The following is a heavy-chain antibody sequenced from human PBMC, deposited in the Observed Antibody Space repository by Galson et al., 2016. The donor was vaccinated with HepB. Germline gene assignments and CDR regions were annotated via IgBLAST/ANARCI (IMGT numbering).Heavy chain of an antibody. D-gene: IGHD2-2*02. CDR1: GFTLSGYI. V-gene: IGHV3-33*08. CDR3: ARGGCSSTSCYRGRYYYYYYMDV. J-gene: IGHJ6*03. Sequence: SLRLSCATSGFTLSGYIMNWVRQAPGKGLEWVAVIWYDGSNKYYADSVKGRFTISRDNSKNTLYLQMNSLRAEDTAVYYCARGGCSSTSCYRGRYYYYYYMDVWGKGTTVTVSS. CDR2: IWYDGSNK.